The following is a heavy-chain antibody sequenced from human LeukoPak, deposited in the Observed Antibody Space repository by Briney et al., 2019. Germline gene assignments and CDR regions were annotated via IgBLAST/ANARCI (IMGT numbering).Heavy chain of an antibody. CDR1: GYTFTGYY. Sequence: ASVKVSCKASGYTFTGYYMHWVRQAPGQGLEWMGWINPNSGGTNSAQKFQGRVTMTRDTSISTAYMELSRLRSDDTAVYYCARDPYCGRDSCYSPLDYWGQGTLVTVSS. J-gene: IGHJ4*02. CDR2: INPNSGGT. V-gene: IGHV1-2*02. D-gene: IGHD2-15*01. CDR3: ARDPYCGRDSCYSPLDY.